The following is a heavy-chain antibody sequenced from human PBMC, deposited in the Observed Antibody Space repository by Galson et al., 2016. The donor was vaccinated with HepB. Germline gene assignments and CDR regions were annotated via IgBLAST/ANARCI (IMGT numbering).Heavy chain of an antibody. Sequence: SVKVSCKGSGGTFSKDAITWVRQAPGQGLEWMGGIIPGFGTPNYAQKFQGRVTMTSDTSTSTVYMELSGLRFADTAVYYCARGYYDSVYWGQGTLVTVSS. CDR3: ARGYYDSVY. D-gene: IGHD3-22*01. CDR1: GGTFSKDA. CDR2: IIPGFGTP. J-gene: IGHJ4*02. V-gene: IGHV1-69*05.